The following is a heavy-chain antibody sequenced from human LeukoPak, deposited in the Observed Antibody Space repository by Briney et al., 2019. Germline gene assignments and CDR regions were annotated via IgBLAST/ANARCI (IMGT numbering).Heavy chain of an antibody. CDR2: IIPIFGTA. CDR3: ASSLGEVDWFDP. Sequence: PVKVSCKASGGTFSSYAISWVRQAPGQGLEWMGGIIPIFGTANYAQKFQGRVTITTDESTSTAYMELSSLRSEDTAVYYCASSLGEVDWFDPWGQGTLVTVSS. J-gene: IGHJ5*02. CDR1: GGTFSSYA. V-gene: IGHV1-69*05. D-gene: IGHD3-10*01.